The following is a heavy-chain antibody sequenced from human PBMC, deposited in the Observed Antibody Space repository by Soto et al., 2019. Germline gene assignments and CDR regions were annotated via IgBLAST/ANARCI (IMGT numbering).Heavy chain of an antibody. CDR3: ARAFRIKSIAVAGTGHYYYYGMHV. J-gene: IGHJ6*02. CDR2: MNPNSGNT. V-gene: IGHV1-8*01. D-gene: IGHD6-19*01. CDR1: GYTFTSYD. Sequence: ASVKVSCKASGYTFTSYDINWVRQATGQGLEWMGWMNPNSGNTGYAQKFQGRVTMTRNTSISTAYMELSSLRSEDTAVYYCARAFRIKSIAVAGTGHYYYYGMHVWGQGTTVTVSS.